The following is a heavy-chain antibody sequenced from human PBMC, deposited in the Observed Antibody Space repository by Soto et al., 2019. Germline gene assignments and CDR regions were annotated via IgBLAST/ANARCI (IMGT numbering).Heavy chain of an antibody. D-gene: IGHD3-10*02. CDR2: ISGSGGST. CDR3: AKHVRSLVREPWTY. CDR1: GFTFSSYA. J-gene: IGHJ4*02. Sequence: PGGSLRLSCAASGFTFSSYAMSWVRQAPGKGLEWVSAISGSGGSTYYADSVKGRFTISRDNSKNTLYLQMNSLRAEDTAVYYCAKHVRSLVREPWTYWGQGTLVTAPQ. V-gene: IGHV3-23*01.